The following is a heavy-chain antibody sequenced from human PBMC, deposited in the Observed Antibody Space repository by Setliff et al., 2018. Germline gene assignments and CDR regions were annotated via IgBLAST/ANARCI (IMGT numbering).Heavy chain of an antibody. V-gene: IGHV4-59*12. CDR3: ARVSMVIAIRNAFGI. D-gene: IGHD2-21*01. CDR1: GGSISSYY. Sequence: SETLSLTCTVSGGSISSYYWSWIRQPPGKGLEWIGYIYYSGSTNYNPSLKSRVTISIDTSKNQFSLKLSSVTAADTAVYYCARVSMVIAIRNAFGIWGQGTMVTVSS. J-gene: IGHJ3*02. CDR2: IYYSGST.